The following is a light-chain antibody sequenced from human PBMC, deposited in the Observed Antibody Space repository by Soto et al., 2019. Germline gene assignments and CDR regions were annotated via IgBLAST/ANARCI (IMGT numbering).Light chain of an antibody. J-gene: IGKJ4*01. Sequence: DIQMTQSPSTLSASVGDRVTITCRASQSISSWLAWYQQKPGKAPKLLIYKASSLESGVPSRFSGSGSGTEFTLTISSLQPDYYATYYCQQYNSYPPTFGGGTKVDIK. V-gene: IGKV1-5*03. CDR2: KAS. CDR3: QQYNSYPPT. CDR1: QSISSW.